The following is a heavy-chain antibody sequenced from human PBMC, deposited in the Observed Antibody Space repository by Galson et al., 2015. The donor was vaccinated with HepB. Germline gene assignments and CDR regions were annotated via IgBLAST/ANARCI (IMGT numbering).Heavy chain of an antibody. V-gene: IGHV1-3*01. CDR3: AREDSSGFEYFQH. CDR1: GYTFTSYA. D-gene: IGHD6-19*01. J-gene: IGHJ1*01. Sequence: SVKVSCKASGYTFTSYAMHWVRQAPGQRLEWMGWINAGNGNTKYSQKFQGRVTITRDTSASTAYMELSSLRSEDTAVYYCAREDSSGFEYFQHWGQGTLVTVSS. CDR2: INAGNGNT.